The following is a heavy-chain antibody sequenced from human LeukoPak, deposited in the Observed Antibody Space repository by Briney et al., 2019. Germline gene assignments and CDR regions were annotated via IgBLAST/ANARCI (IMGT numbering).Heavy chain of an antibody. J-gene: IGHJ4*02. CDR3: ARHKREQQLVLFDY. D-gene: IGHD6-13*01. CDR2: IYPGDSDT. Sequence: GESLKISCKGSGYTFTSYWIGWVRQMPGKGLEWMGIIYPGDSDTRYSPSFQGQVTISADKSISTAYLQWSSLKASDTAIYYCARHKREQQLVLFDYWGQGTLVTVSS. CDR1: GYTFTSYW. V-gene: IGHV5-51*01.